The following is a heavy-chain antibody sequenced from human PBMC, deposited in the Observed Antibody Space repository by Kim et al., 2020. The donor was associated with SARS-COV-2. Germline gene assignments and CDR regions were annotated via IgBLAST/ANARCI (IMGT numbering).Heavy chain of an antibody. J-gene: IGHJ4*02. CDR1: GYTFTSYA. D-gene: IGHD3-3*01. Sequence: ASVKVSCKASGYTFTSYAMNWVRQAPGQGLEWMGWINTNTGNPTYAQGFTGRFVFSLDTSVSTANLQISSLNAEDTAVYYCARADVTTIFGVVIIPVHDFDYWGQGTLVTVSS. CDR3: ARADVTTIFGVVIIPVHDFDY. V-gene: IGHV7-4-1*02. CDR2: INTNTGNP.